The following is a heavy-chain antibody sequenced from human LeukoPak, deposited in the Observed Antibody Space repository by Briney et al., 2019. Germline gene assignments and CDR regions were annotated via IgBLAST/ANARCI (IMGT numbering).Heavy chain of an antibody. CDR2: IYSVNT. Sequence: GGSLRLSCTVSGFTVSSNSMSWVRQAPGKGLEWVSFIYSVNTHYSDSVKGRFTISRDNSKNTLYLQMNSLRAEDTAVYYCARRAGAYSHPYDYWGQGTLVTVSS. J-gene: IGHJ4*02. CDR1: GFTVSSNS. CDR3: ARRAGAYSHPYDY. D-gene: IGHD4/OR15-4a*01. V-gene: IGHV3-53*01.